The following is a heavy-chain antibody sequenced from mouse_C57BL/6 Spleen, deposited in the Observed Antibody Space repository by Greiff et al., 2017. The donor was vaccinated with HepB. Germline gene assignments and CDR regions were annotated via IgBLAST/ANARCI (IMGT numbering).Heavy chain of an antibody. CDR3: TKIYYDYDDYFDY. D-gene: IGHD2-4*01. J-gene: IGHJ2*01. CDR1: GYTFTSYW. V-gene: IGHV1-5*01. Sequence: VQLQQSGTVLARPGASVKMSCKTSGYTFTSYWMHWVKQRPGQGLEWIGAIYPGNSDTSYNQKFKGKAKMTAVTSASTAYMELSSLTNDDSAVYYCTKIYYDYDDYFDYWGQGTTLTVSS. CDR2: IYPGNSDT.